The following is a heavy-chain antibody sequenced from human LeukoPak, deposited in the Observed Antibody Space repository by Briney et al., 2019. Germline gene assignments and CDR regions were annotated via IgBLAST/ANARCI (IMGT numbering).Heavy chain of an antibody. CDR1: GGSISSYY. D-gene: IGHD6-13*01. Sequence: SETLSLTCTVSGGSISSYYWSWIRQPPGKGLEWIGYIYYSGSTNYNPSLKSRVTISVDTSKNQFSLKLSSVTAADTAVYYCARRIAAAGGAYFDYWGQGTLVTVSS. CDR3: ARRIAAAGGAYFDY. CDR2: IYYSGST. J-gene: IGHJ4*02. V-gene: IGHV4-59*01.